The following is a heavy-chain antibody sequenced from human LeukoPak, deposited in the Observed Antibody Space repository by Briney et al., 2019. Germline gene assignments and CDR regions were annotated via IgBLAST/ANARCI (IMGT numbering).Heavy chain of an antibody. CDR2: IKQDGSEK. CDR1: GFTFSSYW. Sequence: GGSLRLSCAASGFTFSSYWMSWVRQAPGEGLEWVANIKQDGSEKYYVDSVKGRFTISRDNSKNTLYLQMNSLRAEDTAVYYCARRGSEWNSYFYPMDVWGQGTTVTVSS. V-gene: IGHV3-7*01. D-gene: IGHD3-3*01. J-gene: IGHJ6*02. CDR3: ARRGSEWNSYFYPMDV.